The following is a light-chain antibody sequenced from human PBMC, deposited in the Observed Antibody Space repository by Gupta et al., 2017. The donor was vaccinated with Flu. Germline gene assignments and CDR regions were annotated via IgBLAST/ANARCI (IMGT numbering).Light chain of an antibody. CDR1: QTVTSAY. V-gene: IGKV3-20*01. CDR3: LVDSSSRS. Sequence: EIVVTQSPGTLSLSPGERATLPCRASQTVTSAYLAWYQQLPGQAPSLLIYGGSNRATGIPDRFSGSGSGTEFTLTSSRLEPEDFAVYYCLVDSSSRSFGGWTKVEI. J-gene: IGKJ4*01. CDR2: GGS.